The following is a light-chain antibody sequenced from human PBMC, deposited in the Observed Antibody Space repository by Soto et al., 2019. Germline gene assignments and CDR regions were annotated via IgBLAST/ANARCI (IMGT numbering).Light chain of an antibody. CDR1: QGIRSH. CDR2: TAS. V-gene: IGKV1-9*01. CDR3: QQLNGFPPWT. Sequence: DIQLTQSPSFLSASVGDEVTITCRASQGIRSHLAWYQQKPGKAPKLLIFTASTLQSGVPSRFSGGGAGTEFTLTIISLQPEDFATYYCQQLNGFPPWTFGQGTKVEIK. J-gene: IGKJ1*01.